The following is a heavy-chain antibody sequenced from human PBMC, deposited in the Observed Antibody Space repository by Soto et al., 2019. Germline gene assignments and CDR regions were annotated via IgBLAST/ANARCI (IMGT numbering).Heavy chain of an antibody. J-gene: IGHJ3*02. V-gene: IGHV1-69*12. CDR3: ASGAATKILVLKYDALET. CDR1: GATLNSFINYG. Sequence: QVQLVQSGAEVKKPGSSVRVSCTASGATLNSFINYGITWVRQAPGQGLEYRGGIIPVFGAANHAQKFQGRVTISANESTRTVNMELSSLTSKDTAVYYCASGAATKILVLKYDALETWGQGTMVTVSS. D-gene: IGHD5-12*01. CDR2: IIPVFGAA.